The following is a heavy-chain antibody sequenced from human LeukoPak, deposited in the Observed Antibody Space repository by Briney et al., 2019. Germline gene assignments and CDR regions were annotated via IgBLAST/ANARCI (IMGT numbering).Heavy chain of an antibody. V-gene: IGHV3-74*01. Sequence: PGGSLRLSCAASGFTFSSYWMHWVRQAPGKGLMWVSRINSDGRGTNYADSVKGRFTISRDNARNSLYLQMNSLRAEDTAVYYCAKVDNWKYGHHDFWGQGTLVTVSS. CDR1: GFTFSSYW. CDR2: INSDGRGT. D-gene: IGHD1-1*01. CDR3: AKVDNWKYGHHDF. J-gene: IGHJ4*02.